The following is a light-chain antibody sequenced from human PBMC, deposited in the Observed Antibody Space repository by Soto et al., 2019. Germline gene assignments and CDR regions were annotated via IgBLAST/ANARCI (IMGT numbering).Light chain of an antibody. Sequence: DIVMTQSPDSLAVSLGERATINCKSSQSVLYSSNNKNYLAWYQHKPGQPPRLLIYWASTRESGVPDRFSGSGSGTDFTLTSSSLQAEDVAVYYCHQYYTTPVFGGGTKVEIK. CDR1: QSVLYSSNNKNY. CDR2: WAS. CDR3: HQYYTTPV. J-gene: IGKJ4*01. V-gene: IGKV4-1*01.